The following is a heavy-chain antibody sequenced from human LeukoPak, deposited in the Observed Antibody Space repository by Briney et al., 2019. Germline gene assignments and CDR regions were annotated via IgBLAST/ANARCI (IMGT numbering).Heavy chain of an antibody. V-gene: IGHV3-21*01. CDR1: GFTFSSYS. J-gene: IGHJ3*02. Sequence: GGSLRLSCAASGFTFSSYSMNWVRQAPGKGLEWVSTISSSSSYIYYADSVKGRFTISRDNAKNSLYLQMNSLRAEDTAVYYCARGPQVTSGAKEYAFDIWGQGTMVTVSS. CDR3: ARGPQVTSGAKEYAFDI. CDR2: ISSSSSYI. D-gene: IGHD1-26*01.